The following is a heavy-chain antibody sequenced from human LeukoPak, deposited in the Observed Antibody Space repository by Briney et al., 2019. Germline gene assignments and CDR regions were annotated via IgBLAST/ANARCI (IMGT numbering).Heavy chain of an antibody. CDR2: IYYSGST. J-gene: IGHJ4*02. Sequence: SETLSLTCTVSGGSVSSGSYYWSWIRQPPGKGLEWIGYIYYSGSTNYNPSLKGRVTISVDTSKNQFSLKLSSVTAADTAVYYCAREKGIAAAALFDYWGQGTLVTVSS. CDR3: AREKGIAAAALFDY. CDR1: GGSVSSGSYY. V-gene: IGHV4-61*01. D-gene: IGHD6-13*01.